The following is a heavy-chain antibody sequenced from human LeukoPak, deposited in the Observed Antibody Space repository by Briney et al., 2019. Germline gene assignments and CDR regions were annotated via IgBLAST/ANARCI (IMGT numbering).Heavy chain of an antibody. D-gene: IGHD6-13*01. Sequence: GGSLRLSCAASGFTFSSYGMHWVRQVPGKGLEWVAVIWYDGSNKYYADSVKGRFTISRDNSKNTLYLQMNSLRAEDTAVYYCAKDDSSYPHWGQGTLVTVSS. CDR2: IWYDGSNK. V-gene: IGHV3-33*06. CDR1: GFTFSSYG. J-gene: IGHJ4*02. CDR3: AKDDSSYPH.